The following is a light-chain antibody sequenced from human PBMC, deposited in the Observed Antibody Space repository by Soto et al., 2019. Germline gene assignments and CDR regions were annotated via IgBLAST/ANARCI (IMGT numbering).Light chain of an antibody. CDR1: QSVGSN. Sequence: EIVMTQSPATLSVSPGERATLSCRASQSVGSNLAWYQQKPGQAPRLLIYGASTMATGIPARFSGSGSGTEITLTISILQSEDFAIYFCQQYNNWPPARTFGQGTKVEIK. J-gene: IGKJ1*01. V-gene: IGKV3-15*01. CDR3: QQYNNWPPART. CDR2: GAS.